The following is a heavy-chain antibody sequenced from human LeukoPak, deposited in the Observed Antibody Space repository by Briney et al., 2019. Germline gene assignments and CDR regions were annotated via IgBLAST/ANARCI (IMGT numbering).Heavy chain of an antibody. CDR1: GFTFSSYA. V-gene: IGHV3-23*01. J-gene: IGHJ4*02. CDR2: ISGSGGST. CDR3: AKEMAITMIGVVITTYDY. D-gene: IGHD3-22*01. Sequence: PGGSLRLSCAASGFTFSSYAMSWVRQAPGKGLEWVSAISGSGGSTYYADSVKGRFTISRDNSKNTLYLQMNSLRAEDTAVYYCAKEMAITMIGVVITTYDYWGQGTLVTVSS.